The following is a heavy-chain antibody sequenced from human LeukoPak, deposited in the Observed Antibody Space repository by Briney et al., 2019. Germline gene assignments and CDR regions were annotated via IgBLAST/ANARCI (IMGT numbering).Heavy chain of an antibody. CDR2: IYYSGST. Sequence: ESLRLSCAASGFTFSNYWMHWIRPPPGKGLEWIGSIYYSGSTYYNPSLKSRVTISVDTSKNQFSLKLSSVTAADTAVYYCARVGQQLGYFDYWGQGTLVTVSS. V-gene: IGHV4-39*07. CDR1: GFTFSNYW. CDR3: ARVGQQLGYFDY. D-gene: IGHD6-13*01. J-gene: IGHJ4*02.